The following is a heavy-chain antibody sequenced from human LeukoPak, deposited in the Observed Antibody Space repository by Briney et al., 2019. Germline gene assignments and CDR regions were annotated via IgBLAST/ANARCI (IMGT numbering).Heavy chain of an antibody. D-gene: IGHD1-26*01. CDR3: ARAIGRGSYYGY. CDR2: IYYSGST. J-gene: IGHJ4*02. V-gene: IGHV4-31*03. CDR1: GGSISSGGYY. Sequence: SETLSLTCTVSGGSISSGGYYWSWIRQHPGKGLEWIGYIYYSGSTYYNPSLKSRVTISVDTSKSQFSLKLSSVTAADTAVYYCARAIGRGSYYGYWGQGTLVTVSS.